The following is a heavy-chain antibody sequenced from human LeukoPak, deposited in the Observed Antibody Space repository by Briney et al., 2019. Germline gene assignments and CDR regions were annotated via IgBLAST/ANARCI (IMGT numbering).Heavy chain of an antibody. V-gene: IGHV3-30-3*01. CDR1: GFTFSSYA. CDR2: ISYDGSNE. Sequence: GGSLRLSCAASGFTFSSYAMHWVRQASGKGLEWVAIISYDGSNEYYADSVKGRFTISRDNSKNTLYLQMNSLRAEDTALYYCATTGYSYGFYETPFDYWGQGTLVTVSS. CDR3: ATTGYSYGFYETPFDY. J-gene: IGHJ4*02. D-gene: IGHD5-18*01.